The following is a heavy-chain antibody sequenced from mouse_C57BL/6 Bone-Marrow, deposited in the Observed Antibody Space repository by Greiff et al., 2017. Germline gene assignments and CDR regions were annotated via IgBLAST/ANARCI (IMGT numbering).Heavy chain of an antibody. D-gene: IGHD1-1*01. CDR1: GYTFTSYW. V-gene: IGHV1-52*01. J-gene: IGHJ2*01. CDR3: ARYYGSSYFDY. Sequence: QVQLQQPGAELVRPGSSVKLSCKASGYTFTSYWMHWVKQRPIQGLEWIGNIDPSDSETHYNQKFKDKAPLTVDKSSSTAYMQLSSLTSEDSAVYYCARYYGSSYFDYWGQGTTLTVSS. CDR2: IDPSDSET.